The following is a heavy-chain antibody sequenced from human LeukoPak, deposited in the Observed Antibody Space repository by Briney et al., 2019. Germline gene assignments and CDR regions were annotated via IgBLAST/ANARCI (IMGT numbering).Heavy chain of an antibody. CDR1: GGTFSSYA. Sequence: SVKVSCKASGGTFSSYAISWVRQAPGQGLDWMGRIIPILGIANYAQKFQGRVTITADKSTSTAYMELSSMRSEDTAVYYCARDRSMVRGFNWFDPWGQGTLVTVSS. J-gene: IGHJ5*02. D-gene: IGHD3-10*01. CDR3: ARDRSMVRGFNWFDP. CDR2: IIPILGIA. V-gene: IGHV1-69*04.